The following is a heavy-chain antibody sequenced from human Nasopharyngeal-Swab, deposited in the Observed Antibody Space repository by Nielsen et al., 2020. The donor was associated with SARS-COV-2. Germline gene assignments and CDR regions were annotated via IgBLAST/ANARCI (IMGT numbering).Heavy chain of an antibody. CDR1: GGSVSSGSYY. CDR3: ARQHDYVWGSRHFDY. J-gene: IGHJ4*02. D-gene: IGHD3-16*01. Sequence: SETLSLTCTVSGGSVSSGSYYWSWIRQPPGKGLEWIGYIFYSGSTNYNPSLKSRVTISVDTSKNQFSLKLSSVTAADTAVYYCARQHDYVWGSRHFDYWGQGTLVTVSS. V-gene: IGHV4-61*01. CDR2: IFYSGST.